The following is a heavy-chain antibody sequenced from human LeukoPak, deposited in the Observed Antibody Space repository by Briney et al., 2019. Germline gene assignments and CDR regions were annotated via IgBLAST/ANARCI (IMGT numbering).Heavy chain of an antibody. D-gene: IGHD6-13*01. V-gene: IGHV1-69*04. CDR3: AGGDAAGPFEY. J-gene: IGHJ4*02. CDR2: IIPILGIA. CDR1: GGTFSSYA. Sequence: ASVMVSCKASGGTFSSYAISWVRQAPGQGLEWMGRIIPILGIANYAQKFQGRVTITADKSTSTAYMELSSLRSEDTAVYYCAGGDAAGPFEYWGQGTLVTVSS.